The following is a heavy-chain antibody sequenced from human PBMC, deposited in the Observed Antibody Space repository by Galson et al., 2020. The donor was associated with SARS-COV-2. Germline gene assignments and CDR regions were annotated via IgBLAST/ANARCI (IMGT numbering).Heavy chain of an antibody. Sequence: NSGGSLRLSCAVSGFTSGDYYVTWIRQAPGKGLEWISSVSRSGTHISYADSLKGRFTISWDTTKNSLDLQMKSLRAEDTATYHCVSQDCGGGGCYSSFFNVWGKGTTVTVSS. CDR1: GFTSGDYY. V-gene: IGHV3-11*01. J-gene: IGHJ6*04. CDR2: VSRSGTHI. CDR3: VSQDCGGGGCYSSFFNV. D-gene: IGHD2-15*01.